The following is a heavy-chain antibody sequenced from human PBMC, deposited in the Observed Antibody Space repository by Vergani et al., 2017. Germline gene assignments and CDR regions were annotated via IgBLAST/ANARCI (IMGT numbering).Heavy chain of an antibody. CDR3: ASPPACWSGRSYYYXMDV. D-gene: IGHD3-3*01. V-gene: IGHV1-69*01. CDR1: GGTFSSYA. CDR2: IIPIFGTA. J-gene: IGHJ6*03. Sequence: QVQLVQSGAEVKKPGSSVKVSCKASGGTFSSYAISWVRQAPGQGLEWMGGIIPIFGTATYAKKFQGRVTITADESTSTSYMELSSLRAEDTAVYYVASPPACWSGRSYYYXMDVWGKGTTVTVSS.